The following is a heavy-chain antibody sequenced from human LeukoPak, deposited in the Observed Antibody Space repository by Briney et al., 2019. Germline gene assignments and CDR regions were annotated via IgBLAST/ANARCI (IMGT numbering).Heavy chain of an antibody. J-gene: IGHJ4*02. D-gene: IGHD3-22*01. CDR3: ARDPTYYYDSSGYIPGFDY. CDR1: GFTFSSYG. CDR2: IWYDGSNK. V-gene: IGHV3-33*01. Sequence: GRSLRLSCAASGFTFSSYGMHWVRQAPGKGLEWVAVIWYDGSNKYYADSVKGRFTISRDNSKNTLYLQMNSLRAEDTAVYYCARDPTYYYDSSGYIPGFDYWGQGTLVTVSS.